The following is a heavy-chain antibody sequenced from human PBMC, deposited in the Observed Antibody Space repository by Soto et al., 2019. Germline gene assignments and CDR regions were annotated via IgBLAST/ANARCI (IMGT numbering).Heavy chain of an antibody. V-gene: IGHV3-48*01. CDR2: IRTSSSNK. CDR3: ASLYGVIIENNWFDP. D-gene: IGHD3-10*01. J-gene: IGHJ5*02. Sequence: VQLVESGGGLVQPGGSLRLSCAASGFTFSRYGMNWVRQAPGKGLEWVSSIRTSSSNKDYADSVKGRFTISRDNAKNSLYLQMNSLRADDTAVYYCASLYGVIIENNWFDPWCPGTLVTVSS. CDR1: GFTFSRYG.